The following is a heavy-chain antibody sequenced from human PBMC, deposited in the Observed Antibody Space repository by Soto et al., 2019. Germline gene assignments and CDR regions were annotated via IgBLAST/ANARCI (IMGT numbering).Heavy chain of an antibody. D-gene: IGHD1-26*01. V-gene: IGHV1-8*01. Sequence: QVQLVQSGAEVKKPGASVKVSCKAPGYTFTSYDINWVRQATGQVLEWMGWMNPNSGNTGYAQKLQGRVTMTTNTSISRAYMELSSLRSGDTAGYYCARALSRQTTHSGVLYWGQGTLVTVSS. CDR2: MNPNSGNT. CDR3: ARALSRQTTHSGVLY. J-gene: IGHJ4*02. CDR1: GYTFTSYD.